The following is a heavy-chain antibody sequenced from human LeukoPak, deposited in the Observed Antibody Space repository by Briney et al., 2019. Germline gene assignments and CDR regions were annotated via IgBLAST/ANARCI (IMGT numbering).Heavy chain of an antibody. Sequence: SETLSLTCTVSGGSISSSSYYWGWIRQPPGKGLEWIGSIYYSGSTYYNPSLKGRVTISVDTSKNQFSLKLSSVTAADTAVYYCATQGSAYSSGWYPYYFDYWGQGTLVTVSS. CDR2: IYYSGST. D-gene: IGHD6-19*01. CDR1: GGSISSSSYY. CDR3: ATQGSAYSSGWYPYYFDY. J-gene: IGHJ4*02. V-gene: IGHV4-39*01.